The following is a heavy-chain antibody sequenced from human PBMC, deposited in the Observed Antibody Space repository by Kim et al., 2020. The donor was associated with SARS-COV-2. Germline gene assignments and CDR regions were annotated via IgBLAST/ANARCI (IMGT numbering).Heavy chain of an antibody. Sequence: GGSLRLSCAASGFTFSSYAMHWVRQAPGKGLEWVAAISYDGSNKYYADSVKGRFTISRDNSKNTLYLQMNSLRAEDTAVYYCARDPDVASDYVWGSYRYEIYFDYWGQGTLVSVSS. CDR3: ARDPDVASDYVWGSYRYEIYFDY. D-gene: IGHD3-16*02. J-gene: IGHJ4*01. V-gene: IGHV3-30*04. CDR2: ISYDGSNK. CDR1: GFTFSSYA.